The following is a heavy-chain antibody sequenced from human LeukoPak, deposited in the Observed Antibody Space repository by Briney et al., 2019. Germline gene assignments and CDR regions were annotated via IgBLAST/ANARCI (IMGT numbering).Heavy chain of an antibody. Sequence: PGRSLRLSCAASGFTFSSYGMHWVRQAPGKGLEWVAVISYDGSNKYYADSVKGRFTISRDNSKTTLYLQMNSLRAEDTAVYYCAKDRQYYFDYWGQGTLVTVSS. V-gene: IGHV3-30*18. CDR1: GFTFSSYG. CDR2: ISYDGSNK. CDR3: AKDRQYYFDY. J-gene: IGHJ4*02.